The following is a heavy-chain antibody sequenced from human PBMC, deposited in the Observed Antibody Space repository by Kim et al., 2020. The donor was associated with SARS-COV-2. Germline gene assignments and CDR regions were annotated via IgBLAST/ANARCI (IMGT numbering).Heavy chain of an antibody. D-gene: IGHD3-3*01. V-gene: IGHV1-69*13. J-gene: IGHJ6*02. CDR1: GGTFSSYA. Sequence: SVKVSCKASGGTFSSYAISWVRQAPGQGLEWMGGIIPIFGTANYAQKFQGRVTITADESTSTAYMELSSLRSEDTAVYYCARVCPNPERSSSITIFGVVMYQTPGSGICGMDVWGQGTTVTVSS. CDR2: IIPIFGTA. CDR3: ARVCPNPERSSSITIFGVVMYQTPGSGICGMDV.